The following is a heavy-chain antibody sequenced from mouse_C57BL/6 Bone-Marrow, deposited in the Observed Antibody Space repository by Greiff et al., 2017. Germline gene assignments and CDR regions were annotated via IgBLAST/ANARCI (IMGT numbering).Heavy chain of an antibody. Sequence: VQLQQSGAELVRPGASVKLSCTASGFNIKDDYMHWVQQRPEQGLEWIGRIDPENGDTEYASKFQGKATITADTSSNTAYLQLSSLSSEDTAVYYCTTRIITTVVAPYYFDYWGQGTTLTVSS. V-gene: IGHV14-4*01. CDR2: IDPENGDT. CDR3: TTRIITTVVAPYYFDY. D-gene: IGHD1-1*01. CDR1: GFNIKDDY. J-gene: IGHJ2*01.